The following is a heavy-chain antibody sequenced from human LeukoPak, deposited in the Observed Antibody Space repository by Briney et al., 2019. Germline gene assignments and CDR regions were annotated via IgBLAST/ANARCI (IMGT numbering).Heavy chain of an antibody. CDR3: ARGPTRYSRTFDY. Sequence: KPSETLSLTCTVSGGSISSSSYYWGWIRQPPGKGLEWIGSIYYSGSTYYNPSLKSRVTISVDTSKNQFSLKLSSVTAADTAVYYCARGPTRYSRTFDYWGQGTLVTVSS. CDR2: IYYSGST. V-gene: IGHV4-39*07. CDR1: GGSISSSSYY. D-gene: IGHD6-13*01. J-gene: IGHJ4*02.